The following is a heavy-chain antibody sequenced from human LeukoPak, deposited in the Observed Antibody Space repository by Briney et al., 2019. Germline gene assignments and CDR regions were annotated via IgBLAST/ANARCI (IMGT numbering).Heavy chain of an antibody. CDR2: IKQDGSEK. Sequence: GGSLRLSCAASGFTFSSYWMSWVRQAPGKGLEWVANIKQDGSEKYYVDSVKGRFTISRDNAKNSLYLQMNSLRAEDTAVYYCATGGYSSSWSLGMDVWGQGTTVTVSS. J-gene: IGHJ6*02. CDR3: ATGGYSSSWSLGMDV. V-gene: IGHV3-7*03. D-gene: IGHD6-13*01. CDR1: GFTFSSYW.